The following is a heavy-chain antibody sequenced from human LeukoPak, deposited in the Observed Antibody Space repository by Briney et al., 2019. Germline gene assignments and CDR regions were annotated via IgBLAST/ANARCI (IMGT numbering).Heavy chain of an antibody. Sequence: GASVKVSCKASGGTFSSYAISWVRQAPGQGLEWMGGIIPIFGTANYAQKFQGRVTITADESTSTAYMELSSLRSEDTAVYYCARGLIERYYYYYGMDVWGQGTTVTVSS. CDR2: IIPIFGTA. CDR3: ARGLIERYYYYYGMDV. CDR1: GGTFSSYA. D-gene: IGHD2-21*01. V-gene: IGHV1-69*13. J-gene: IGHJ6*02.